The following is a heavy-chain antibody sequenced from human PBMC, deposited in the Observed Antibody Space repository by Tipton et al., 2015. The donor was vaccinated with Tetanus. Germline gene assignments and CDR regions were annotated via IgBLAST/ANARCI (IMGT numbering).Heavy chain of an antibody. D-gene: IGHD1-1*01. CDR3: FRDSGPGTEY. CDR1: GLIFSNAW. J-gene: IGHJ4*02. Sequence: SLRLSCAASGLIFSNAWMNWVRQAPGKGLEWVGRIKSNSDGGTTNYAGPVKGRFSISRDDSKNTMYLQMNSLRPEDTAVYYCFRDSGPGTEYWGRGTQVIVSS. CDR2: IKSNSDGGTT. V-gene: IGHV3-15*07.